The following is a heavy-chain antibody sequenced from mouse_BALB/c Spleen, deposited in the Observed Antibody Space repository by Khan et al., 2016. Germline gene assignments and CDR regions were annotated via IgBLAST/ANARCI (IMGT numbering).Heavy chain of an antibody. V-gene: IGHV5-4*02. CDR2: ISDGGSYT. CDR1: GFTFSDYY. Sequence: EVQLVESGGGLVKPGGSLKLSCAASGFTFSDYYMYWVRQTPEKRLEWVATISDGGSYTYYPDSVKGPFTISRDNAKNNLYLQMSSLKSEDTAMYYCAREGVRRGFAYWGQGTLVTVSA. CDR3: AREGVRRGFAY. J-gene: IGHJ3*01. D-gene: IGHD2-14*01.